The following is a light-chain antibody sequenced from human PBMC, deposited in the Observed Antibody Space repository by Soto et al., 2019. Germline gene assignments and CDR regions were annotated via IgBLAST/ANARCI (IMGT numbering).Light chain of an antibody. CDR3: QQYNSYRT. Sequence: DIQMTQSPSTLSASVGDRVTITFRARQTVSIWLAWYQQKPGKAPKLLIYDASILESGVPSRFSGSGSGTEFTLTISSLQPDDFATYYCQQYNSYRTFGQGTKVDI. J-gene: IGKJ1*01. CDR1: QTVSIW. V-gene: IGKV1-5*01. CDR2: DAS.